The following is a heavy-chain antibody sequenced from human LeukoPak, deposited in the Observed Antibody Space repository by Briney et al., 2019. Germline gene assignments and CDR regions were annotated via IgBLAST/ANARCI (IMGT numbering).Heavy chain of an antibody. CDR3: ARGELPYCRGGSCYYRYAFDI. J-gene: IGHJ3*02. CDR2: IYYSGST. CDR1: GGSISSSSYY. D-gene: IGHD2-15*01. V-gene: IGHV4-39*07. Sequence: SETLSLTCTVSGGSISSSSYYWGWIRQPPGRGLEWIGSIYYSGSTYYNPSLKSRVTISVDTSKNQFSLKLSSVTAADTAVYYCARGELPYCRGGSCYYRYAFDIWGQGTMVTVSS.